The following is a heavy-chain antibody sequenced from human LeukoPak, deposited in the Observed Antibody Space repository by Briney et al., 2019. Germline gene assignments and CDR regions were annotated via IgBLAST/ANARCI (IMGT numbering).Heavy chain of an antibody. CDR1: GYTLTELS. CDR3: ATSYYDSSGYVWFDP. CDR2: FDPEDGET. D-gene: IGHD3-22*01. J-gene: IGHJ5*02. V-gene: IGHV1-24*01. Sequence: ASVKVSCKVSGYTLTELSMHWVRQAPGKGLEWMGGFDPEDGETIYAQKFQGRATMTEDTSTDTAYMELSSLRSEDTAVYYCATSYYDSSGYVWFDPWGQGTLVTVSS.